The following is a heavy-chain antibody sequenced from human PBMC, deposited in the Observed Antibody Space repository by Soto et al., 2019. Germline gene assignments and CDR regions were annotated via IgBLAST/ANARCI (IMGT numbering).Heavy chain of an antibody. D-gene: IGHD3-10*01. CDR1: VYTFSSIG. V-gene: IGHV1-18*01. CDR2: ISPHKGDT. J-gene: IGHJ4*02. Sequence: QVQLVQSGAEVKKPGASVTVSCRTSVYTFSSIGISWVRQAPGQGLEWMGWISPHKGDTYYAQRLQGRVTMTTDTSTSTAYMELRSLRSDDTAVYFCARDLDGSGSYFTNYWGQGTLVTVSS. CDR3: ARDLDGSGSYFTNY.